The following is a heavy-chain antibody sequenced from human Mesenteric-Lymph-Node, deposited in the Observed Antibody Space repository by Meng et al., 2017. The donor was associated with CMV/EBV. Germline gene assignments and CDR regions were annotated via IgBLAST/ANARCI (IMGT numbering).Heavy chain of an antibody. CDR3: ARVGWSQYYYAMDV. D-gene: IGHD6-19*01. Sequence: ASVKVSCKASGYTFTSYDINWVRQATGQGLEWMGWMNPNSGNTGYAQKFQGRVTMTRNTSISTAYMELSSLRSEDTAVYYCARVGWSQYYYAMDVWGQGTTVTVSS. V-gene: IGHV1-8*01. J-gene: IGHJ6*02. CDR2: MNPNSGNT. CDR1: GYTFTSYD.